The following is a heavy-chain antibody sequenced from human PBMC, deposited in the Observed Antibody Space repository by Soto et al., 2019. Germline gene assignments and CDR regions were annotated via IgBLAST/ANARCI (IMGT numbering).Heavy chain of an antibody. V-gene: IGHV3-48*01. CDR1: GFTFSSYS. CDR3: ARVGNYYYYYMDV. Sequence: EVQLVESGGGLVQPGGFLRLSCAASGFTFSSYSMNWVRQAPGKGLEWVSYISSSSSTIYYADSVKGRFTISRDNAKNSLYLQMNSLRAEDTAVYYCARVGNYYYYYMDVWGKGTTVTVSS. J-gene: IGHJ6*03. D-gene: IGHD6-13*01. CDR2: ISSSSSTI.